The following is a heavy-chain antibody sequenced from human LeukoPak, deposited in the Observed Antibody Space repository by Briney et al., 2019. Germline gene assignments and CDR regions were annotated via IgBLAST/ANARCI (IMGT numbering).Heavy chain of an antibody. CDR2: INGDGSWT. D-gene: IGHD2-2*01. Sequence: GGSLRLSCAASGFTFYSYGMNWVRQAPGKGLVWVSHINGDGSWTTYADSVKGRFTISKDNAKNTVYLQMNNLRAEDTAVYYCVSFYETYWGRGTLVTVSS. CDR1: GFTFYSYG. V-gene: IGHV3-74*01. J-gene: IGHJ4*02. CDR3: VSFYETY.